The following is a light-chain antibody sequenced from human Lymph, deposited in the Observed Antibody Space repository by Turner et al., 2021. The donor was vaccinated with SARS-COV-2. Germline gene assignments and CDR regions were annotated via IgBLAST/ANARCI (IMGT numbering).Light chain of an antibody. CDR2: DAS. Sequence: AIQLTPSPSSLSASVGDRVTITCRASQAITSALAWSQQKPGKAPKLLIYDASSLESGDPSRFSGSGSGTDFTLTISSLQPEDFATYYCQQFNSYPLTFGGGTKVEIK. J-gene: IGKJ4*01. CDR3: QQFNSYPLT. V-gene: IGKV1-13*02. CDR1: QAITSA.